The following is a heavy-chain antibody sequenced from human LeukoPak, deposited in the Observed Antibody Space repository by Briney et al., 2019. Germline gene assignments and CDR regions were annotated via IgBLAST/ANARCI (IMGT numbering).Heavy chain of an antibody. Sequence: PGGSLRLSCAASGFTFSSYGMHWVRQAPGKGLEWVAFIRSDGSNKYYADSVKGRFTISRDNSKNTLYLQMNSLRAEDTAVYYCAKDGEVGATVYYYYYYMVVWGKGTTVTVSS. D-gene: IGHD1-26*01. CDR3: AKDGEVGATVYYYYYYMVV. V-gene: IGHV3-30*02. J-gene: IGHJ6*03. CDR1: GFTFSSYG. CDR2: IRSDGSNK.